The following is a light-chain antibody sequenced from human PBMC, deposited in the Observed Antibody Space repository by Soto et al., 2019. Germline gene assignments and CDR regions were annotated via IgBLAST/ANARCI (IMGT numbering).Light chain of an antibody. J-gene: IGLJ2*01. CDR2: GNS. CDR1: SSNIGAGYD. Sequence: QSVLTQPPSVSWAPGQRVTISCTGSSSNIGAGYDVHWYQQLPGTAPKLLIYGNSNRPSGVPDRFSGSKSGTSASLAITGLQAEDEADYYCQSSDSSLSGSLFGGGTKLTVL. V-gene: IGLV1-40*01. CDR3: QSSDSSLSGSL.